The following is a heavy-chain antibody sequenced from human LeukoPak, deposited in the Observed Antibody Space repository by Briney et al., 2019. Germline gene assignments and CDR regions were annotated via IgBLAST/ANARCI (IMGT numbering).Heavy chain of an antibody. CDR2: ISYDGSNK. CDR3: AREPYYDFWSGYFGTQTYYYYGMDV. CDR1: GFTFSSYA. Sequence: PGGSLRLSCAASGFTFSSYAMHWVRQAPGKGLEWVAVISYDGSNKYYADSVKGRFTISRDNSKNTLYLQMNSLRAEDTAVYYCAREPYYDFWSGYFGTQTYYYYGMDVRGQGTTVTVSS. V-gene: IGHV3-30-3*01. D-gene: IGHD3-3*01. J-gene: IGHJ6*02.